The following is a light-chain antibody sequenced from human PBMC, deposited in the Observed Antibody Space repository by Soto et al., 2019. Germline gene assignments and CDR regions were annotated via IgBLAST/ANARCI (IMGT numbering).Light chain of an antibody. CDR3: GSWDSSLSAYV. V-gene: IGLV1-51*01. J-gene: IGLJ1*01. Sequence: QSVLRRPGSVSAAPGQDVTSSSTGSSSNTVGNSVSWYQQLPGTAPKLLIYDDNKRPSGIPDRFSGSKSGTSATLGITGFQTGDEADYYCGSWDSSLSAYVFGTGTKVTVL. CDR2: DDN. CDR1: SSNTVGNS.